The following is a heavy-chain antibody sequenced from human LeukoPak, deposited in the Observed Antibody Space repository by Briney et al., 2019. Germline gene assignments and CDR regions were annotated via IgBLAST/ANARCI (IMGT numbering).Heavy chain of an antibody. CDR1: GGTFSSYA. CDR3: ARVPVKYCSGGSCYFPNYYYYYYMDV. V-gene: IGHV1-69*01. D-gene: IGHD2-15*01. CDR2: IIPIFGTA. Sequence: ASVKVSCKASGGTFSSYAISWVRQAPGQGLEWMGGIIPIFGTANYAQKFQGRVTITADESTSTAYMELSSLRSEDTAVYYCARVPVKYCSGGSCYFPNYYYYYYMDVWGKGTTVTISS. J-gene: IGHJ6*03.